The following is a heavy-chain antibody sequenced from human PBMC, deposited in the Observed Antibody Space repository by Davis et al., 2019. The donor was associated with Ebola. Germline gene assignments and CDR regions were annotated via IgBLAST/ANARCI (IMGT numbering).Heavy chain of an antibody. D-gene: IGHD5-12*01. CDR1: GFTFSSYS. CDR2: ISSSSTI. V-gene: IGHV3-48*02. J-gene: IGHJ4*02. Sequence: GESLKISCAASGFTFSSYSMNWVRQAPGKGLEWVSYISSSSTIYYADSVKGRITISRDNAKNSLYLQMNSLRDEDTAVYYCARVPIVATIRADYWGQGTLVTVSS. CDR3: ARVPIVATIRADY.